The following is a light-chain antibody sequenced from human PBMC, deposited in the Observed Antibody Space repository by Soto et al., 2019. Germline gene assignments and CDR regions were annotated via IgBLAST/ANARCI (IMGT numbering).Light chain of an antibody. CDR3: QQYGSSRIT. J-gene: IGKJ5*01. CDR1: QSVSSSY. V-gene: IGKV3-20*01. Sequence: EIVLTQSPGTLSLSPGERATLSCRASQSVSSSYLAWYQRKPGQAPRLLIYGASSRATGVPDRLSGSGSGTDFTLTISRLEPEDFAVYYCQQYGSSRITFGQGTRLEIK. CDR2: GAS.